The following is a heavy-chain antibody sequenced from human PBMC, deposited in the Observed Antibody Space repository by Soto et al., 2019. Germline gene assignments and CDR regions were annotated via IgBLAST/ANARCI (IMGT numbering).Heavy chain of an antibody. CDR2: ISGSGGST. CDR3: AKAPQYSSSWYADFQH. V-gene: IGHV3-23*01. J-gene: IGHJ1*01. Sequence: PGGSLRLSCAASGFTFSSYAMSWVRQAPGKGLEWVSAISGSGGSTYYADSVKGRFTISRDNSKNTLYLQMNSLRAEDTAVYYCAKAPQYSSSWYADFQHWGQGTLVTVSS. CDR1: GFTFSSYA. D-gene: IGHD6-13*01.